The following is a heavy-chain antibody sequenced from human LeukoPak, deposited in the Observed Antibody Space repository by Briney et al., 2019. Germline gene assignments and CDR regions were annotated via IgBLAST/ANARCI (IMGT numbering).Heavy chain of an antibody. CDR2: ISSDGSHK. V-gene: IGHV3-30*18. CDR1: GFSFSSYD. J-gene: IGHJ4*02. CDR3: AKGSIDWYYFDY. Sequence: GGSLRLSCAASGFSFSSYDMHWVRQAPGKGLEWVAVISSDGSHKYWADAVKGRFTISRDNSKNTVYLQMNSLRAEDTAVYYCAKGSIDWYYFDYWGQGTLVTVSS. D-gene: IGHD3-9*01.